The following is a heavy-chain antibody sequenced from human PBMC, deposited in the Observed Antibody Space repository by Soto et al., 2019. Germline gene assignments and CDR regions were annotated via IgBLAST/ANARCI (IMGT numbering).Heavy chain of an antibody. Sequence: LSLTCAVYGGSFSGYYWSWIRQPPGKGLEWIGEINHSGSTNYNPSLKSRVTISVDTSKNQFSLKLSSVTAADTAVYYCARVPYYDFWSGYYDSYYYYYGMDVWGQGTTVTVSS. D-gene: IGHD3-3*01. J-gene: IGHJ6*02. CDR3: ARVPYYDFWSGYYDSYYYYYGMDV. CDR2: INHSGST. CDR1: GGSFSGYY. V-gene: IGHV4-34*01.